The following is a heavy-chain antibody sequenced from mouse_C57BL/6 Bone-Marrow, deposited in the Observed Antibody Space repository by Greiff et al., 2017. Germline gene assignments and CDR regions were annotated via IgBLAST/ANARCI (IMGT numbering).Heavy chain of an antibody. D-gene: IGHD2-4*01. CDR1: GYSFTDYD. CDR2: IGPETGGT. CDR3: TRCYDCGGSWFAY. V-gene: IGHV1-15*01. J-gene: IGHJ3*01. Sequence: VQLQQSGADLVRPGASVTLSCKASGYSFTDYDMHWVKQTPVHGLEWIGAIGPETGGTAYTQLIKGKAIMTADTTSSTAFMELLSLTSENSAVNYCTRCYDCGGSWFAYWGQGTLVTVSA.